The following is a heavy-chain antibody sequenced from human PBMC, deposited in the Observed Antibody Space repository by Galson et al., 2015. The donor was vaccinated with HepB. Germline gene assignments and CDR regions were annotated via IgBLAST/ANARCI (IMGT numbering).Heavy chain of an antibody. CDR2: IVVGSGNT. Sequence: SVKVSCKASGFTFTSSAVQWVRQARGQRLEWIGWIVVGSGNTNYAQKFQERVTITRDMSTSTAYMELSSLRSEDTAVYYCAADGYDFWSGYYNYYYGMDVWGQGTTVTVSS. CDR1: GFTFTSSA. V-gene: IGHV1-58*01. J-gene: IGHJ6*02. D-gene: IGHD3-3*01. CDR3: AADGYDFWSGYYNYYYGMDV.